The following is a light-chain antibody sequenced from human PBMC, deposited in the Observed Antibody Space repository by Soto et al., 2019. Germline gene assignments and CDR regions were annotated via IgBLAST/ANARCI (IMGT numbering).Light chain of an antibody. CDR1: QRVSNH. J-gene: IGKJ1*01. Sequence: ETVMTQSPVTLSVSAGATATLSFRASQRVSNHFAWYQQKPGQAPRLLIYAASTRAAGVPVRFSGSGSETEFTLTIRSLQSEDFALYYCHQYNNWPWTFGQGTKVDIK. CDR3: HQYNNWPWT. V-gene: IGKV3-15*01. CDR2: AAS.